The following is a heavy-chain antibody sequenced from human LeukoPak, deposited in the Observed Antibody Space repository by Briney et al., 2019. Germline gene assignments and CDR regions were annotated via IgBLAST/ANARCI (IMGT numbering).Heavy chain of an antibody. D-gene: IGHD1-26*01. CDR3: AKDRPVATTLHHFDH. CDR1: GFSFDDYA. J-gene: IGHJ4*02. V-gene: IGHV3-9*01. CDR2: ISWDGNKV. Sequence: GGSLRLSCVVSGFSFDDYAMHWVRQGPGKALEWGLVISWDGNKVAYADSVKGRFTISRDNAKNSLYLQMTSLRPEDTAFYYCAKDRPVATTLHHFDHWGLGTLVTVSS.